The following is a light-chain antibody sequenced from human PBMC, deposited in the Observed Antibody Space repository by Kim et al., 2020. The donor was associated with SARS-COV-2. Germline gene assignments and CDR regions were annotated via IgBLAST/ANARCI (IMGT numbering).Light chain of an antibody. Sequence: QSALTQPASVSVSPGQSITISCTGTSSDVGTYNYVSWYQQSSGKAPKLMIYDVFKRPSGVPNRFSGSKSGNTASLTISGLQAEDEADYYCTSYRNSGYVFGTGTKVTVL. CDR3: TSYRNSGYV. CDR1: SSDVGTYNY. CDR2: DVF. V-gene: IGLV2-14*03. J-gene: IGLJ1*01.